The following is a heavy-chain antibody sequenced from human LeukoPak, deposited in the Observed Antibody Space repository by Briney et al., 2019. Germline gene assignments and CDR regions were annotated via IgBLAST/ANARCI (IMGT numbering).Heavy chain of an antibody. D-gene: IGHD6-19*01. V-gene: IGHV1-2*04. J-gene: IGHJ4*02. CDR1: GYTFTGYY. Sequence: ASVKVSCKASGYTFTGYYMHLVRQSPGQGFEWMGWINPNSGGTNYAQKFQGWVTMTRDTSISTAYMELSRLRSDDTAVYYCARGPIAVAGPFDYWGQGTLVTVSS. CDR3: ARGPIAVAGPFDY. CDR2: INPNSGGT.